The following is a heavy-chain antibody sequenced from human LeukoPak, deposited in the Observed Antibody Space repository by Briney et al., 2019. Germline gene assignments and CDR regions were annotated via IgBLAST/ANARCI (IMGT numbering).Heavy chain of an antibody. CDR2: ISGSGGST. CDR1: GFTFSSYG. D-gene: IGHD6-19*01. CDR3: ARDHVRAVAAYMDV. J-gene: IGHJ6*03. V-gene: IGHV3-23*01. Sequence: GGSLRLSCAASGFTFSSYGMSWVRQAPGKGLEWVSGISGSGGSTYYADSVKGRFTISRDNAKTSLYLQMNSLRAEDTALYYCARDHVRAVAAYMDVWGKGTTVTVSS.